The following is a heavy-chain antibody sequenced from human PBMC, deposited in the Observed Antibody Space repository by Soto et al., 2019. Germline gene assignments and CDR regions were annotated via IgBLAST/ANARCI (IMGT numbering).Heavy chain of an antibody. CDR1: GYSFTSND. CDR3: ARDATSPDY. D-gene: IGHD2-2*01. CDR2: MNANSGLT. Sequence: QVQLVQSGAEVKKPGASVKVSCKASGYSFTSNDITWVRQAPGQGLEWMGWMNANSGLTGYAQKFQGRVTMTRNTSIRTAYMELSSLTSEDTAVYYCARDATSPDYWGQGTLVAVSS. V-gene: IGHV1-8*01. J-gene: IGHJ4*02.